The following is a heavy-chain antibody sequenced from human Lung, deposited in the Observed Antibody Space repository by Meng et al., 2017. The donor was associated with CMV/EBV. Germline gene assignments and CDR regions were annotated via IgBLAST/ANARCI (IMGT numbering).Heavy chain of an antibody. CDR1: FTFSSYA. V-gene: IGHV3-23*01. D-gene: IGHD3-22*01. CDR2: ISGSGGST. J-gene: IGHJ4*02. Sequence: FTFSSYAMSWVRQAPGKGLGWVSAISGSGGSTYYADSVKGRFTISRDNSKNTLYLQMNSLRAEDTAVYYCAKPGGWYYYDSSGYYYYWGQGTLVTVSS. CDR3: AKPGGWYYYDSSGYYYY.